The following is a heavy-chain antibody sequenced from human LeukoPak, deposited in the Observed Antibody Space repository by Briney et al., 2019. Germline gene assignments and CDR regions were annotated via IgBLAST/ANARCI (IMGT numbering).Heavy chain of an antibody. CDR2: INHSGST. Sequence: SETLSLTCAVYGGSFSGYYWSWIRQPPGKGLEWIGEINHSGSTNYNPSLKSRVTISVDTSKNQFSLKLSSVTAADTAVYYCARGRGSPPRYYYYYMDVWRKGTTVTVSS. V-gene: IGHV4-34*01. CDR3: ARGRGSPPRYYYYYMDV. CDR1: GGSFSGYY. J-gene: IGHJ6*03. D-gene: IGHD1-26*01.